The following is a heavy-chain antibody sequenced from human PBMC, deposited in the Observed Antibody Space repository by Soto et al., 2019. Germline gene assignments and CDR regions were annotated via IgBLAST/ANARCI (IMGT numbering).Heavy chain of an antibody. CDR3: ATGMANFDY. CDR2: ISGSGGST. J-gene: IGHJ4*02. Sequence: GGSLRLSCAASGFTFSSYAMSWVRQAPGMGLQWVSGISGSGGSTDYADSVKGRFTISRDNSKNTLYLQMNSLRAEDTAVYYCATGMANFDYWGQGTLVTVSS. CDR1: GFTFSSYA. V-gene: IGHV3-23*01.